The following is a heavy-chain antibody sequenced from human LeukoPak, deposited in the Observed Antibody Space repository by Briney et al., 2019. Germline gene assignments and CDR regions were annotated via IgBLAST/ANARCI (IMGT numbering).Heavy chain of an antibody. J-gene: IGHJ5*02. Sequence: GGSLRLSCAASGFTFSSYAMHWVRQAPGKGLEWVAVISYDGSNKYYADSVKGRFTISRDNSKNTLYLQMNSLRAEDTAVYYCAKGIRGYSYVDWFDPWGQGTLVTVSS. CDR2: ISYDGSNK. CDR1: GFTFSSYA. V-gene: IGHV3-30-3*01. CDR3: AKGIRGYSYVDWFDP. D-gene: IGHD5-18*01.